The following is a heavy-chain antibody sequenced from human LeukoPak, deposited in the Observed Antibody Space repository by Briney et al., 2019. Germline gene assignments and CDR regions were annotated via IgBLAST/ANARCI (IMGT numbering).Heavy chain of an antibody. Sequence: ASVKVSCKSSGYIFTNHYMHWVRQAPGQGLERMGLINPSGISTLYAEKFRGRIIMTRDMSTATDYMELSSLRSEDTAVYYCARDNSIADRGWWFDPWGQGTLVTVSS. J-gene: IGHJ5*02. CDR3: ARDNSIADRGWWFDP. CDR1: GYIFTNHY. V-gene: IGHV1-46*01. CDR2: INPSGIST. D-gene: IGHD4-23*01.